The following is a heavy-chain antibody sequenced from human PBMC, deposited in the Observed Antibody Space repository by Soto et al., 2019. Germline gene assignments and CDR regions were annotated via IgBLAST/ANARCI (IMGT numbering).Heavy chain of an antibody. CDR1: GYTFTSYA. J-gene: IGHJ5*02. V-gene: IGHV1-3*01. D-gene: IGHD6-6*01. CDR3: ARRAIAARSWFDP. CDR2: INAGNGNT. Sequence: ASVKVSCKASGYTFTSYAMHWVRQAPGQRLEWMGWINAGNGNTKYSQKFQGRVTITRDTSASTAYMELSSLRSEDTAVYYCARRAIAARSWFDPWGQGTLVTVSS.